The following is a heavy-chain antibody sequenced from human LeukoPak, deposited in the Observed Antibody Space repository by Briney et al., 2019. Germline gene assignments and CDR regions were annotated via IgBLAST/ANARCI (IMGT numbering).Heavy chain of an antibody. CDR3: TRPAAAYGSGSYYNVVPY. J-gene: IGHJ4*02. V-gene: IGHV3-49*04. CDR2: IRSKAYGGTT. Sequence: GGSLRLSCTASGFTFGDYAMSWVRLAPGKGLEWVGFIRSKAYGGTTEYAASVKGRFTISRDDSKSIAYLQMNSLRTEDTAVYYCTRPAAAYGSGSYYNVVPYWGQGTLVTVSS. D-gene: IGHD3-10*01. CDR1: GFTFGDYA.